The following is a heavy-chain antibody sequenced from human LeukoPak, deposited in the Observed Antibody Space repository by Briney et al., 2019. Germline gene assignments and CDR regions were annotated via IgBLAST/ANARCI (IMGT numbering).Heavy chain of an antibody. CDR2: ISGSGGST. Sequence: GGSLRLPCAASGFTFSSYAMSWVRQAPGKGLEWVSAISGSGGSTYYADSVKGRFTISRDNSKNTLYLQMNSLRAEDTAVYYCAKDGTFRDFWTNYFDYWGQGTLVTVSS. D-gene: IGHD3/OR15-3a*01. CDR1: GFTFSSYA. V-gene: IGHV3-23*01. J-gene: IGHJ4*02. CDR3: AKDGTFRDFWTNYFDY.